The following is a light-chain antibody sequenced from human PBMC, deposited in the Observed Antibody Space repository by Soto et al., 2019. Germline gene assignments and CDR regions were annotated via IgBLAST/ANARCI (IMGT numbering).Light chain of an antibody. CDR3: SSFTSGDSHDV. CDR1: NSDVGGHNY. CDR2: NVS. Sequence: QSALTQPASVSGSPGQSITISCTGTNSDVGGHNYVSWYQQSPGKAPKLIISNVSNRPSGVSNRFSGSKSGITASLTISGLQAEDEGDYYCSSFTSGDSHDVFGTGTKLTVL. V-gene: IGLV2-14*01. J-gene: IGLJ1*01.